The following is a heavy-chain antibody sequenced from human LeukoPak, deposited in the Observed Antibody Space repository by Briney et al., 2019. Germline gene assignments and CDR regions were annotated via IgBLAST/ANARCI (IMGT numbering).Heavy chain of an antibody. CDR1: GFTFSSNS. Sequence: PGGSLRLSCAASGFTFSSNSMNWVRQAPGKGLEWVSSITSSSSYSFYADSVKGRFTISRDNAKNSLYLQMDSLRAEDTAVYYCAREATADNDAFDIWGQGTMVTVSS. CDR2: ITSSSSYS. CDR3: AREATADNDAFDI. V-gene: IGHV3-21*01. D-gene: IGHD6-13*01. J-gene: IGHJ3*02.